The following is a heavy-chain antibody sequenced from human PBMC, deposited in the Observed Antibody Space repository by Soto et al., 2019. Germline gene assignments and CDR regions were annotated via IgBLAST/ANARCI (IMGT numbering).Heavy chain of an antibody. CDR2: IYPGDSDT. J-gene: IGHJ6*02. Sequence: GESVKISCKGSGYSFTSYWIGWVRQMPGKGLESMGIIYPGDSDTRYSPSFQGQVTISADKSISTAYLQWSSLKASDTAMYYCARTAAAGKYYYGMDVWGQGTTVTVSS. CDR1: GYSFTSYW. D-gene: IGHD6-13*01. V-gene: IGHV5-51*01. CDR3: ARTAAAGKYYYGMDV.